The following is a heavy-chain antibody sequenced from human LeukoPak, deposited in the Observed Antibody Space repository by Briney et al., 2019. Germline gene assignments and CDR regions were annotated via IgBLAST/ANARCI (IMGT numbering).Heavy chain of an antibody. D-gene: IGHD1-26*01. V-gene: IGHV3-33*01. CDR3: ARERGVGGTTWGDIGY. J-gene: IGHJ4*02. CDR2: MWYDGSNK. Sequence: TGGSLRLSCAASGFTFSSYGIHWVRQAPGKGLEWVAVMWYDGSNKYYADSVKGRFTISRDNSKNTLYLQMNSLRAEDTAVYYCARERGVGGTTWGDIGYWGQGTLVTVSS. CDR1: GFTFSSYG.